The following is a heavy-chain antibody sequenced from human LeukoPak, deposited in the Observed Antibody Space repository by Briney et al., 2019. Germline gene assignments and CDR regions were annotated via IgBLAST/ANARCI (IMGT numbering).Heavy chain of an antibody. Sequence: GGSLRLSCAASGFTFSSYEMNWVRQAPGKGLEWVSYISSSGSTIYYADSVKGRFTISRDNAKNSLYLQMNSLRAEDTAVYYCARVLSYSSSWYSYGFDYWGQGTLVTISS. D-gene: IGHD6-13*01. V-gene: IGHV3-48*03. CDR1: GFTFSSYE. CDR2: ISSSGSTI. J-gene: IGHJ4*02. CDR3: ARVLSYSSSWYSYGFDY.